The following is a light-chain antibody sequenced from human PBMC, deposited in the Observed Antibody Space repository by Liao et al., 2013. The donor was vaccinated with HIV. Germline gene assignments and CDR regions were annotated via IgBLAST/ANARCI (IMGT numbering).Light chain of an antibody. CDR2: YDN. CDR1: NIGTNS. Sequence: SYVLTQPPSVSVAPGKTATITCGGNNIGTNSVHWYQQRPGQAPVLVIYYDNDRPSGIPERFSGSNSGNTATLTISRVEGGDEADYYCQAWDSNTVVFGGGTKLTVL. V-gene: IGLV3-21*01. J-gene: IGLJ2*01. CDR3: QAWDSNTVV.